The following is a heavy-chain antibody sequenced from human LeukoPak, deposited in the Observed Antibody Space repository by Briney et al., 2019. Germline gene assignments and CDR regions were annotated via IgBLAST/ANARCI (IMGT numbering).Heavy chain of an antibody. V-gene: IGHV4-39*01. J-gene: IGHJ4*02. D-gene: IGHD2-21*01. CDR3: ARQALWFFDH. Sequence: SETLSLTCTVSGGSISSNSNYWAWIRQPPGRWLECIVSIAYGGSTYYSPSLESRFTISGDTSKNRFSLRCSSVAAADRPVYYCARQALWFFDHWGEGTPVTVSS. CDR2: IAYGGST. CDR1: GGSISSNSNY.